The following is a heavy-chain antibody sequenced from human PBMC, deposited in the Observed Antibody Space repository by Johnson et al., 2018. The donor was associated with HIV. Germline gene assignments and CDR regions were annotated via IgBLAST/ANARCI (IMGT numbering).Heavy chain of an antibody. CDR3: ARGSRYTYDNDDAYLRHAFDF. D-gene: IGHD3-22*01. Sequence: QVQLVESGGGVVQPGRSLRLSCAASGFTFSSYAMHWVRQAPAKGLQWVAVISYDGSDKDYADSVKGRFTISRDSSKNPRSLQMNSLRVEDTAGYYCARGSRYTYDNDDAYLRHAFDFWGQGTMVTVSS. J-gene: IGHJ3*01. CDR2: ISYDGSDK. CDR1: GFTFSSYA. V-gene: IGHV3-30*04.